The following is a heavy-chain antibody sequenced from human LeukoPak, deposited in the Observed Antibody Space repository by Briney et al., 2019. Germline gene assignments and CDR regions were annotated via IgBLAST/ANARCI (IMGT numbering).Heavy chain of an antibody. J-gene: IGHJ4*02. V-gene: IGHV4-59*01. CDR2: IYYSGST. CDR1: GGSISNYY. CDR3: ARGGWSLDY. Sequence: KASETLSLTCTVSGGSISNYYWSWIRRPPGKGLGWIGYIYYSGSTNYNPSLKSRVTMSVDTSKNQISLKLTSVTAADTAVYYCARGGWSLDYWGQGTLVTVSS. D-gene: IGHD6-19*01.